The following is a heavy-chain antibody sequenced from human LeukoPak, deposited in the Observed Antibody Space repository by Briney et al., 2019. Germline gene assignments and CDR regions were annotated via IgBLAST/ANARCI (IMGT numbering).Heavy chain of an antibody. Sequence: GGSLRLSCAASGFTFSSYAMSWVRQAPGKGLEWVSAISDTCGSTYYADSVKGRFTISRDNSKNTLYLQMNSLRAEDTAVYYCAKAAYDFWSGYGSWGQGTLVTVSS. V-gene: IGHV3-23*01. CDR3: AKAAYDFWSGYGS. J-gene: IGHJ5*02. D-gene: IGHD3-3*01. CDR1: GFTFSSYA. CDR2: ISDTCGST.